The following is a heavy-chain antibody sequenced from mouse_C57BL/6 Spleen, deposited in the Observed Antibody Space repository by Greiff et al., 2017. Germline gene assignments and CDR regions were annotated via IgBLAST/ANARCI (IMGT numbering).Heavy chain of an antibody. CDR1: GYTFTSYW. Sequence: QVQLQQPGAELVMPGASVKLSCKASGYTFTSYWMHWVKQRPGRGLEWIGEIDPSDSYTNYNQKFKGKSTLTVDKSSSTAYMQLSSLTSEDSAVYYCARRGYYGSSTGWFAYWGQGTLVTVSA. CDR3: ARRGYYGSSTGWFAY. D-gene: IGHD1-1*01. V-gene: IGHV1-69*01. CDR2: IDPSDSYT. J-gene: IGHJ3*01.